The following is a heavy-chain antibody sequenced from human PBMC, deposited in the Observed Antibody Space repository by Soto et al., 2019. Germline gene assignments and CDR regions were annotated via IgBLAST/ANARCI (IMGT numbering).Heavy chain of an antibody. CDR3: AREAEYDYIWGGYRQRANFDY. CDR1: GYTFTGHY. CDR2: INPNSGGT. J-gene: IGHJ4*02. V-gene: IGHV1-2*04. Sequence: ASVKVSCKASGYTFTGHYMHWVRQAPGQGLEWMGWINPNSGGTNYAQKFEGWVTMTRDTSISTAYMELSRLRSDDTAVYYCAREAEYDYIWGGYRQRANFDYWGQRTLVTVSS. D-gene: IGHD3-16*02.